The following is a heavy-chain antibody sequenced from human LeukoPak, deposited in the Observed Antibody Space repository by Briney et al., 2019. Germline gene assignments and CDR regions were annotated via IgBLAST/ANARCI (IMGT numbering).Heavy chain of an antibody. CDR3: ARRGMTTVTPFFD. CDR2: IYYSGST. J-gene: IGHJ4*02. Sequence: SETLSLTCTVSGGSISSYYWSWIRQPPGKGLEWIGYIYYSGSTNYNPSLKSRVTISVDTSKNQFSLKLSSVTAADTAVYYCARRGMTTVTPFFDWGQGTLVTVSS. V-gene: IGHV4-59*08. D-gene: IGHD4-17*01. CDR1: GGSISSYY.